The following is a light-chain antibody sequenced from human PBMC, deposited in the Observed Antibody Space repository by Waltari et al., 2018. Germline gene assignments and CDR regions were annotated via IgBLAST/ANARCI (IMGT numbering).Light chain of an antibody. CDR1: SSDVGGFDY. Sequence: QSALTQPASVSGSPGQSITISCTGTSSDVGGFDYVSWYQHHPGKAPKLMIYDVTKRPSGVSYRFAGSKSGTTASLTISGLQAEDEAHYYCTSYTSSSTFVFGGGTSLTVL. J-gene: IGLJ3*02. CDR3: TSYTSSSTFV. CDR2: DVT. V-gene: IGLV2-14*03.